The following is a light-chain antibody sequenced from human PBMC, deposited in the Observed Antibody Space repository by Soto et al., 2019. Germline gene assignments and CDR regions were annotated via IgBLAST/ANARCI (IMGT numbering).Light chain of an antibody. CDR1: QSINIY. J-gene: IGKJ4*01. Sequence: IVVTQSPATLSLSPGERATLSCRASQSINIYLAWYQQKPGQAPRLLICVVSYRATGIPARFSGSGSGTEFNLTISSLQSEDFAVYYCQQCDGWLRLTFGGGTKVDIK. CDR2: VVS. CDR3: QQCDGWLRLT. V-gene: IGKV3D-15*01.